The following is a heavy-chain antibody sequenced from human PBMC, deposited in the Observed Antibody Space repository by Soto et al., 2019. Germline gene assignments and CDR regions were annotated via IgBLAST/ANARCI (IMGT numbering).Heavy chain of an antibody. V-gene: IGHV5-51*01. Sequence: GESLKISCKGSGYSFTSYWIGWVRQMPGKGLEWMGIIYPGDSDTRYSPSFQGQVTISADKSISTAYLQWSSLKASDTAMYYCARHKRGCSSTSCYDYGMAVWGQGTTVTVSS. J-gene: IGHJ6*02. D-gene: IGHD2-2*01. CDR3: ARHKRGCSSTSCYDYGMAV. CDR2: IYPGDSDT. CDR1: GYSFTSYW.